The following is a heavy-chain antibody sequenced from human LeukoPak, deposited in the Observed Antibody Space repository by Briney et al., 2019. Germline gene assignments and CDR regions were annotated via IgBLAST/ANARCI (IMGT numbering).Heavy chain of an antibody. CDR3: ARAQGGLTTDY. CDR1: GGSISSSSSY. Sequence: SETLSLTCSVSGGSISSSSSYWGWIRQPPGKGLEWIGSIYYSGSTYYNPSLKSRVTISVDTSKNQFSLKLSSVTAADTAVYYCARAQGGLTTDYWGQGTLVTVSS. D-gene: IGHD3-16*01. V-gene: IGHV4-39*07. J-gene: IGHJ4*02. CDR2: IYYSGST.